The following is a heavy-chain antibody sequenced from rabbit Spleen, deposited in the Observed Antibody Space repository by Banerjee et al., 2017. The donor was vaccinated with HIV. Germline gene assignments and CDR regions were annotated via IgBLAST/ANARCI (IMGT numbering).Heavy chain of an antibody. CDR1: GFDFSTYY. D-gene: IGHD7-1*01. J-gene: IGHJ4*01. V-gene: IGHV1S7*01. Sequence: QELVESGGGLVQPGGSLKLSCKASGFDFSTYYMSWVRQAPGKGLEWIGYIDPVFGSTVYASWVNGRFTISSHNAQNTLYLQLNSLTAADTATYFCVREAGYAGYGDGNLWGPGTLVTVS. CDR2: IDPVFGST. CDR3: VREAGYAGYGDGNL.